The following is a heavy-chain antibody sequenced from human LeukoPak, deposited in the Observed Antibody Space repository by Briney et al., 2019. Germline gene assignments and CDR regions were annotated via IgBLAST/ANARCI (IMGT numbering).Heavy chain of an antibody. D-gene: IGHD3-16*01. V-gene: IGHV3-21*01. Sequence: GGSLRLSYAASGFTFRSYSMNWVRQAPGKGLEWVSSISSSSSYIYYADSVKGRFTISRDNAKNSLYLQMNSLRAEDTAVYYCARTPRPPWAPSDYWGQGTLVTVSS. J-gene: IGHJ4*02. CDR3: ARTPRPPWAPSDY. CDR2: ISSSSSYI. CDR1: GFTFRSYS.